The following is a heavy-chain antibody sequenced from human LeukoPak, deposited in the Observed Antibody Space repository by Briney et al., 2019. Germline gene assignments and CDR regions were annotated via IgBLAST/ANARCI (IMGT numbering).Heavy chain of an antibody. V-gene: IGHV4-31*03. D-gene: IGHD3-3*01. CDR1: GGSISSGGYY. Sequence: SETLSLTCTVPGGSISSGGYYWSWIRQHPGKGLEWIGYIYYSGSTYYNPSLKSRVTISVDTSKNQFSLKLSSVTAADTAVYYCARGTPDFWSGYYKGEFDYWGQGTLVTVSP. CDR2: IYYSGST. CDR3: ARGTPDFWSGYYKGEFDY. J-gene: IGHJ4*02.